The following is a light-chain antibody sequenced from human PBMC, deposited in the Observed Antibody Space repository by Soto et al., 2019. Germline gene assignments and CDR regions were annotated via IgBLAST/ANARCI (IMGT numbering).Light chain of an antibody. CDR2: RNN. Sequence: QSVLTQPPSASWTPGQRVTIACSVVISNIGSNPVYWHQHLPGTAPKLLVYRNNQRPSGVPDRFSDSKSGTSAFLAISGLRSEDEADYYCAAWDDRLSAYVFGTGTKVTVL. CDR3: AAWDDRLSAYV. CDR1: ISNIGSNP. V-gene: IGLV1-47*01. J-gene: IGLJ1*01.